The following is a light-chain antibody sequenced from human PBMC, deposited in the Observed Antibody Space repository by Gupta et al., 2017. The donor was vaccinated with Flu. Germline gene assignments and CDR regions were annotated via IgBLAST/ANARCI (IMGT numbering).Light chain of an antibody. CDR1: QSVLYSSNNKNY. CDR2: WAS. Sequence: DIVMTQSPDSLAVSLGERATINCKSSQSVLYSSNNKNYLAWYQQKPGQPPKLLIYWASTRESGVPDRFSGSGSGTDFTLTISSLQAEDVAVYYCQQYYSPGPTFGGGTKVEIK. CDR3: QQYYSPGPT. J-gene: IGKJ4*01. V-gene: IGKV4-1*01.